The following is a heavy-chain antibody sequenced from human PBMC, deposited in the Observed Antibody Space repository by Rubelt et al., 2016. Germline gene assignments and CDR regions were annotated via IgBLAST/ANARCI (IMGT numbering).Heavy chain of an antibody. CDR1: GGSISSSNYY. Sequence: QQQLQESGPGLVKPSETLSLTCTVSGGSISSSNYYWGWIRQPPGKGLEWIGSIYYSGSTYYNPSLKSRVTISVDTSKNQLSRKLSSVTAADTAVYYCAGHYFDSSALSDFWGQGTLVTVSS. CDR2: IYYSGST. V-gene: IGHV4-39*07. D-gene: IGHD3-22*01. CDR3: AGHYFDSSALSDF. J-gene: IGHJ4*02.